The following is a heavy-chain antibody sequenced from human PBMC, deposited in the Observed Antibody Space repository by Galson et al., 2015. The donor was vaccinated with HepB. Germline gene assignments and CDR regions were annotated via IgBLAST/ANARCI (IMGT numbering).Heavy chain of an antibody. Sequence: ASGYTFTSYAMHWVRQAPGQRLEWMGWINAGNGNTKYSQKFQGRVTITRDTSASTAYMELSSLRSEDTAVYYCARGGRWELEDHLVYWGQGTLVTVSS. CDR3: ARGGRWELEDHLVY. CDR2: INAGNGNT. CDR1: GYTFTSYA. V-gene: IGHV1-3*01. J-gene: IGHJ4*02. D-gene: IGHD1-26*01.